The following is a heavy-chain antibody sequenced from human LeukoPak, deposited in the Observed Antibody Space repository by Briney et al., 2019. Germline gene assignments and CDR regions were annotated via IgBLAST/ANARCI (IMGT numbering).Heavy chain of an antibody. CDR2: LTGDATTT. CDR1: GFTFSSYW. J-gene: IGHJ3*02. CDR3: AKDFRYSGYDFSSGDAFDI. V-gene: IGHV3-23*01. Sequence: GGSLRLSCAASGFTFSSYWMHWVRQAPGKGLGWVSGLTGDATTTFYADSVKGRFTISRDNSKNTLYLQMNSLRAEDTAVYYCAKDFRYSGYDFSSGDAFDIWGQGTMVTVSS. D-gene: IGHD5-12*01.